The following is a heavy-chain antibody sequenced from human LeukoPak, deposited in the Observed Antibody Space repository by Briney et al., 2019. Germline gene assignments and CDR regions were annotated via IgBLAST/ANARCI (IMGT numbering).Heavy chain of an antibody. CDR1: GYTFTEYY. CDR2: INHNSGGT. CDR3: ARGLYYFDY. V-gene: IGHV1-2*02. J-gene: IGHJ4*02. Sequence: ASVKVSFKASGYTFTEYYMHWVRQAPGQGREWMGWINHNSGGTNYAQKFQGRVTMTRDTYISTAYMELSRLRSDDTAVYYCARGLYYFDYWGQGTLVTVSS.